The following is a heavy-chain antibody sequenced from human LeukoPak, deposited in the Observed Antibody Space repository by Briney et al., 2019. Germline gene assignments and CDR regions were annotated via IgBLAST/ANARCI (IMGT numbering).Heavy chain of an antibody. D-gene: IGHD6-13*01. J-gene: IGHJ4*02. Sequence: GASVKVSCKASGYTFTGYWMHWVRQAPGQGLEWMGWINPNSGGTNYAQKFQGRVTMTRDTSISTAYMELSRLRSDDTAVYYCARAGGYSSSWYPPNVWGQGTLVTVSS. V-gene: IGHV1-2*02. CDR1: GYTFTGYW. CDR3: ARAGGYSSSWYPPNV. CDR2: INPNSGGT.